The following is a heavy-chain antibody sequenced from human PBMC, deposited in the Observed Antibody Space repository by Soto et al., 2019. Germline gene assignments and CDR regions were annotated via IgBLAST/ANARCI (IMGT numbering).Heavy chain of an antibody. CDR2: IYFSGSN. CDR1: GVSIGNTCYY. J-gene: IGHJ4*02. D-gene: IGHD2-8*02. Sequence: QLQESGPGLVKPSETLSLTCSVSGVSIGNTCYYWGWIRQPPGKGLEWVGTIYFSGSNFYNPCLKSRATISIETSKNQFSPRLSSADAADKAVYYCPRHWCYWGQGTLVTVSS. V-gene: IGHV4-39*01. CDR3: PRHWCY.